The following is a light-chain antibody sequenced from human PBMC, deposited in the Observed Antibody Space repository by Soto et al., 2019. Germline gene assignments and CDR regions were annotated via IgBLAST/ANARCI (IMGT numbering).Light chain of an antibody. CDR2: EVS. CDR3: ATWDDSLNGYV. Sequence: QSALTQPPSASGSPGQSVTISCTGTSSDVGKYDYVSWFQHHPGKAPKLIIYEVSKRPSGVPDRFSGSKSGSTASLAISGLRSEDESDYYCATWDDSLNGYVFGTGTKVTVL. V-gene: IGLV2-8*01. J-gene: IGLJ1*01. CDR1: SSDVGKYDY.